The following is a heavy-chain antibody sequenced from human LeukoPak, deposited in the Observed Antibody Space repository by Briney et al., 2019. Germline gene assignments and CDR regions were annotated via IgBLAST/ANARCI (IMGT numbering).Heavy chain of an antibody. V-gene: IGHV4-34*01. CDR3: ARMTTGHDY. D-gene: IGHD4-17*01. J-gene: IGHJ4*02. CDR1: GTSFSSYY. CDR2: VNHSGYT. Sequence: LSETLSLTCGVSGTSFSSYYWSWIRQTPGKGLEWIGEVNHSGYTNMNPSLKSRVTISVDTSKNQFSLMLTSVTAADTAVYFCARMTTGHDYWGQGTLVTVSS.